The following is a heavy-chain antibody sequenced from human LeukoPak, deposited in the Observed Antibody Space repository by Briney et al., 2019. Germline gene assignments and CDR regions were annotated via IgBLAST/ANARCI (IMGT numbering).Heavy chain of an antibody. D-gene: IGHD6-19*01. J-gene: IGHJ2*01. Sequence: PSETLSLTCAVYGGSFSGYYWSWIRQPPGKGLEWIGEINHSGSTNYNPSLKSRVPISVDTSKNQFSLKLSSVTAADTAVYHCARGEEQWLAWYFDLWGRGTLVTV. CDR2: INHSGST. V-gene: IGHV4-34*01. CDR3: ARGEEQWLAWYFDL. CDR1: GGSFSGYY.